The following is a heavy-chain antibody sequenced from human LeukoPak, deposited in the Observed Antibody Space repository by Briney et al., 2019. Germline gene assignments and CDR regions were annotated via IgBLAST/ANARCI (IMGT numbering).Heavy chain of an antibody. CDR2: ISSSSSYT. D-gene: IGHD2-21*02. J-gene: IGHJ4*02. CDR3: ASLPWYSFAY. Sequence: GGSLRLSCVASGFTLSDYYMSWIRQAPGKGLEWVSYISSSSSYTNYADSVKGRFTISRDNAKNSLYLQMNSLRAVTTAVYYCASLPWYSFAYWGQGTLVTVSS. V-gene: IGHV3-11*03. CDR1: GFTLSDYY.